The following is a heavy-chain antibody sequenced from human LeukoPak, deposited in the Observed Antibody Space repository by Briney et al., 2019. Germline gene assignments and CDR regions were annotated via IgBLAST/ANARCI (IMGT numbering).Heavy chain of an antibody. CDR2: ISYNSGSL. CDR1: GFTFDDYA. Sequence: GGSLRLSCAASGFTFDDYAMHWVRQAPGKGLEWVSGISYNSGSLGYADSVKGRFTISRDNAKNSLYLQMNSLRAEDTAVYYCARDGRSWFDPWGQGTLVTVSS. V-gene: IGHV3-9*01. CDR3: ARDGRSWFDP. J-gene: IGHJ5*02.